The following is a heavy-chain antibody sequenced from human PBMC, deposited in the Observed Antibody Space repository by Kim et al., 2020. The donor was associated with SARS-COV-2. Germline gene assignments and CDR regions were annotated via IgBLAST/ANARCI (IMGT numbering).Heavy chain of an antibody. D-gene: IGHD3-22*01. CDR2: INPNSGGGT. CDR1: GYTFTDYY. V-gene: IGHV1-2*02. CDR3: ARRLRDVSGYSLYAY. J-gene: IGHJ4*02. Sequence: ASVKVSCKASGYTFTDYYMHWVRQAPGQGLEWMGWINPNSGGGTNYAQKFQGRVTMTRDTSISTAYMELSRLTSDDTAVYYCARRLRDVSGYSLYAYWGQGTLVTVSS.